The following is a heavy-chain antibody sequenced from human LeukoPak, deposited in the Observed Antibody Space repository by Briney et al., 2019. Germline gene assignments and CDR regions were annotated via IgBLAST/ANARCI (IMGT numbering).Heavy chain of an antibody. CDR3: ARARGYSYGPNEH. CDR2: INPSGGTT. Sequence: ASVKVSCXASGYTFTRYYLHWVRQAPGQGLEWMGIINPSGGTTSSAQKFQGRVTMTMDTSTSTVYMELISLKSEDTAVYYCARARGYSYGPNEHWGQGTLVTVSS. CDR1: GYTFTRYY. J-gene: IGHJ1*01. D-gene: IGHD5-18*01. V-gene: IGHV1-46*01.